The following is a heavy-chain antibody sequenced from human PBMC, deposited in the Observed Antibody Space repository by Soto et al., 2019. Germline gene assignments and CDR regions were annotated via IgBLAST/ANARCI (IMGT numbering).Heavy chain of an antibody. CDR1: GFSLSTSGVA. CDR3: AHRRGLLSTGQGWYFDL. D-gene: IGHD4-4*01. V-gene: IGHV2-5*02. CDR2: IYCDDDK. Sequence: QITLKESGPTLLKPTQTLTLTCTVSGFSLSTSGVAVGWIRQPPGKALEWLALIYCDDDKRYSPSLKSRLTITNDTIKNQVVITMTNFDPVDTATYYCAHRRGLLSTGQGWYFDLWGRGTLVTVSS. J-gene: IGHJ2*01.